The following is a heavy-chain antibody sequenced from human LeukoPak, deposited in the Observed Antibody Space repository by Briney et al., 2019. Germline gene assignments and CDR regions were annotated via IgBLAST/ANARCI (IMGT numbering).Heavy chain of an antibody. Sequence: GGSLRLSCAASGFNFSIYSMNWVRQAPGKGLEWVSYITRSSTTIYYADSVKGRFTISRDNSKNTLYLQMNSLRAEDTAVYYCAKPIKAPIAVAGTGGYFDYWGQGTLVTVSS. CDR3: AKPIKAPIAVAGTGGYFDY. CDR1: GFNFSIYS. J-gene: IGHJ4*02. V-gene: IGHV3-48*01. D-gene: IGHD6-19*01. CDR2: ITRSSTTI.